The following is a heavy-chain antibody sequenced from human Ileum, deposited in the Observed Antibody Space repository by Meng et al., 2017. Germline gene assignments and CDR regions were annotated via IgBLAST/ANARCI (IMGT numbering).Heavy chain of an antibody. Sequence: QLQLMQWGAGMLKPSETLSLTCTVYGASFTDYYWNCIRQPPGKGLEWFGEIHYSCSTTYNPSLESRVTISEDTSQKQFSLRLSSVTAADTAVYYCARRIRGGSYLGWGQGTLVTVSS. CDR3: ARRIRGGSYLG. CDR2: IHYSCST. CDR1: GASFTDYY. J-gene: IGHJ4*01. V-gene: IGHV4-34*01. D-gene: IGHD1-26*01.